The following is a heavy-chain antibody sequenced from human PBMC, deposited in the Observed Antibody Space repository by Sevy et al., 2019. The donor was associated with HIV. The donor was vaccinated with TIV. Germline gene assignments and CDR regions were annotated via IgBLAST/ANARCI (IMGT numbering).Heavy chain of an antibody. CDR2: MYYSGST. D-gene: IGHD2-8*02. J-gene: IGHJ4*02. CDR1: GGSISSGGYY. CDR3: ARWGWGRVDY. V-gene: IGHV4-31*03. Sequence: SETLSLTCTVSGGSISSGGYYWSWIRQHPGKGLEWIGYMYYSGSTHYNPSLKSRVSISVDTSKNQFSLKLSSVTAADTAVYYCARWGWGRVDYWGQGTLVTVSS.